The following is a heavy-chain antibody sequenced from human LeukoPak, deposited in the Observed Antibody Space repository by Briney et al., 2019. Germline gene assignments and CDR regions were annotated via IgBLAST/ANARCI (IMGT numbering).Heavy chain of an antibody. CDR1: GFTFSSHA. Sequence: GGSLRLSCAAFGFTFSSHAMHWVRQAPGKGLEWVAVISYDGSNKNYVDSVKGRFTVSRDNSKNTLDLQMNSLRAEDSAVYYCARDMSGRYQIDYWGQGTLATVSS. D-gene: IGHD1-26*01. CDR3: ARDMSGRYQIDY. CDR2: ISYDGSNK. V-gene: IGHV3-30-3*01. J-gene: IGHJ4*02.